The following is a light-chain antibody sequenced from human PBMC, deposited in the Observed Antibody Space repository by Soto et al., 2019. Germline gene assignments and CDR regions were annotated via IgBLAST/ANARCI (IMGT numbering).Light chain of an antibody. CDR2: GAF. CDR1: QDIKTY. V-gene: IGKV1-9*01. CDR3: QQLNNYPPFT. Sequence: IQLTQSPSSLSASIGARVSITCRASQDIKTYVAWYQQKPGKAPKLLIYGAFTLQSGVPSRFNGSGSGTDFTLTISRLQPEDFATYYCQQLNNYPPFTFGPGTTVDLE. J-gene: IGKJ3*01.